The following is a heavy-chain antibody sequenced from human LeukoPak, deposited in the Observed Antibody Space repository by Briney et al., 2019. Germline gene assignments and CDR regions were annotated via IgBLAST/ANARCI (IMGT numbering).Heavy chain of an antibody. D-gene: IGHD6-19*01. CDR2: MNPNIGNT. CDR3: ARGQSCSGCYCRKKYYFDY. CDR1: RNTFTSYD. V-gene: IGHV1-8*01. J-gene: IGHJ4*02. Sequence: ASVKVSCKASRNTFTSYDINWVRQATGQGLEWMGWMNPNIGNTGYAQKFQGRVTMTRNTSISTAYMELSSLRSEDTAVYYCARGQSCSGCYCRKKYYFDYWGQGTLVTVSS.